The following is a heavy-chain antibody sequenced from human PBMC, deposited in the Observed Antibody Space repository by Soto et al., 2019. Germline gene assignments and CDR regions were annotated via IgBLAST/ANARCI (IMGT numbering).Heavy chain of an antibody. CDR2: ISPYSGNR. CDR3: ARDITVSGEPDY. Sequence: ASVKVSCKASGYTFLNYAITWVRQAPGQGLEYMGWISPYSGNRNYAPKFQGRVTLTTDTATSTGYMELRSLSSDDTAVYYCARDITVSGEPDYWGQGTLVTVSS. V-gene: IGHV1-18*04. CDR1: GYTFLNYA. D-gene: IGHD6-19*01. J-gene: IGHJ4*02.